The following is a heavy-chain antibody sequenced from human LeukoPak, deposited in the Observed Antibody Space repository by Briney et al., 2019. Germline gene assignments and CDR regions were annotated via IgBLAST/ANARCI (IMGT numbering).Heavy chain of an antibody. Sequence: GGSLRLSCVDSGLTFDDYAMSWVRQAPGKGLEWVGRIKSKTDGGTTDYAAPVKGRFTISRDDSKNTLYLQMNSLKTEDTAVYYCTTDPTPAAHRVTTIDYWGQGTLVTVSS. J-gene: IGHJ4*02. CDR2: IKSKTDGGTT. V-gene: IGHV3-15*01. D-gene: IGHD6-13*01. CDR1: GLTFDDYA. CDR3: TTDPTPAAHRVTTIDY.